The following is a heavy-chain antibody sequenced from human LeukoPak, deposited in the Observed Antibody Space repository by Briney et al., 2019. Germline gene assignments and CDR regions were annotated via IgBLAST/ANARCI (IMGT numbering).Heavy chain of an antibody. CDR2: INPSGGST. D-gene: IGHD6-19*01. Sequence: GASVKVSCEASGYTFTSYYMHWVRQAPGQGLEWMGIINPSGGSTSYAQKFQGRVTMTRDTSTSTVYMELSSLRSEDTAVYYCARALPDDSSGWYGTFDYWGQGTLVTVSS. CDR1: GYTFTSYY. J-gene: IGHJ4*02. V-gene: IGHV1-46*01. CDR3: ARALPDDSSGWYGTFDY.